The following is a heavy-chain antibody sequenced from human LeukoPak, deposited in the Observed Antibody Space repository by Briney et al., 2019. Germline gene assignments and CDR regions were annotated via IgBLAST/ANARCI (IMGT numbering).Heavy chain of an antibody. CDR3: ARFPRRAGLLRAFDI. D-gene: IGHD2-8*01. Sequence: SDTVSLTCAVYGGSFSGYYWSWIRQPPGKGLEWIGEINHSGSTNYNSSLKSRGTISVDTSKNQFSLKLSAVTAADTAVYYCARFPRRAGLLRAFDIWGQGTMVTVSS. CDR2: INHSGST. CDR1: GGSFSGYY. V-gene: IGHV4-34*01. J-gene: IGHJ3*02.